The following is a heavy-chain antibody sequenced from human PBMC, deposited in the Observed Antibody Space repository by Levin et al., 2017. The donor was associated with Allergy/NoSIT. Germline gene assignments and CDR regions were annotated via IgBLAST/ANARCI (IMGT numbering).Heavy chain of an antibody. J-gene: IGHJ6*02. D-gene: IGHD3-10*01. CDR1: GGSISAGGDY. CDR3: ARNRGGSGSTDV. V-gene: IGHV4-31*03. Sequence: PSETLSLTCNVSGGSISAGGDYWTWIRHHPGKGLEWIGYSYYSGSTFYNPSLKSRVTISVDTSKNQFSLKLTSVTVADTAMYFCARNRGGSGSTDVWGQGTPVTVSS. CDR2: SYYSGST.